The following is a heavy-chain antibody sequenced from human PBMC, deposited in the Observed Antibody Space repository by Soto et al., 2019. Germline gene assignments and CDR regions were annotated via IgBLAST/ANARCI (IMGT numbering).Heavy chain of an antibody. V-gene: IGHV4-34*01. CDR1: GGSFSGYY. CDR2: INHSGST. CDR3: SLARGGDDAYDI. D-gene: IGHD3-3*02. J-gene: IGHJ3*02. Sequence: SETLSLTCAVYGGSFSGYYWSWIRQPPGKGLEWIGEINHSGSTNYNPSLKSRVTISVDTSKNQLSLKLSSVTVAVTAVYYFSLARGGDDAYDICVQGTMVTVS.